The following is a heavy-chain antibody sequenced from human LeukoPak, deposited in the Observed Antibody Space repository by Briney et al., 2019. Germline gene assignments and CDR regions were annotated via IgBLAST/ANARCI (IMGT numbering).Heavy chain of an antibody. CDR1: GGPISSSSYY. CDR3: ARTGDSSGYYRNAIDY. V-gene: IGHV4-39*07. D-gene: IGHD3-22*01. J-gene: IGHJ4*02. Sequence: SETLSLTCTVSGGPISSSSYYWGWIRQPPGKGLEWIGSIFYRGSTYYNPSLRSRITLSLDTSKSQFSLSLSSVTAADTAVYYCARTGDSSGYYRNAIDYWGQGTLVTVSS. CDR2: IFYRGST.